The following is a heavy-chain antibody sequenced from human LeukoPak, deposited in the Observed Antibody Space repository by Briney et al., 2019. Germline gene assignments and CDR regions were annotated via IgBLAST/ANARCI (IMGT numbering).Heavy chain of an antibody. CDR3: TRDRSYYGSVTYYFDY. CDR2: IYYSGST. D-gene: IGHD3-10*01. CDR1: GGSISSGGYY. V-gene: IGHV4-31*03. J-gene: IGHJ4*02. Sequence: SETLSLTCTVSGGSISSGGYYWSWIRQHPGKGLEWIGYIYYSGSTYYNPSLKSRVTISVDTSKNQFSLKLSSVTAADTAVYYCTRDRSYYGSVTYYFDYWGQGTLVTVSS.